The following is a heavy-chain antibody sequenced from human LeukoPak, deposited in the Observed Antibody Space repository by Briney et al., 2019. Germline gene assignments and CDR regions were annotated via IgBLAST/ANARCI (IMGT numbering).Heavy chain of an antibody. V-gene: IGHV1-46*01. J-gene: IGHJ4*02. D-gene: IGHD5-18*01. CDR2: INPSGGST. CDR3: ARDSLKYSYGWIHDY. CDR1: GYTFTSYY. Sequence: ASVKVSCKASGYTFTSYYMHRVRQAPGQGLEWMGIINPSGGSTSYAQKFQGRVTMTRDMSTSTVYMELSSLRSEDTAVYYCARDSLKYSYGWIHDYWGQGTLVTVSS.